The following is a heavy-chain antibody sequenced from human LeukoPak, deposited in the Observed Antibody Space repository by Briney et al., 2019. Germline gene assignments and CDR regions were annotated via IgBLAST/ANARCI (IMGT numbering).Heavy chain of an antibody. D-gene: IGHD3-10*01. V-gene: IGHV5-51*01. J-gene: IGHJ3*01. CDR3: ARHGRGSRSPNAFDF. CDR2: IYPDDSDI. CDR1: GYRFNDYW. Sequence: PAESLKSSCKGSGYRFNDYWIGWVRQMPGKGLQWMGVIYPDDSDIRYSPSFQGQVTISADKSIITAYLQWSSLKASDTAMYYCARHGRGSRSPNAFDFWGQGTIVSASS.